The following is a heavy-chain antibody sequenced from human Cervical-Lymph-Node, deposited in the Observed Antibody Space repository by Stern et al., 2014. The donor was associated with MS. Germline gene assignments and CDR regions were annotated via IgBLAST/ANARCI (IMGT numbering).Heavy chain of an antibody. V-gene: IGHV3-64D*06. CDR2: ISSNGRTT. Sequence: EDQLVESGGGLVQPGGSLRLSCSVSGITFSNYAMHWVRQAPVRGLEYVSAISSNGRTTYYADSVKGRFTISRDNSKNTLYLQMSSLRAEDTAVYYCVLGYFFDYWGQGTLVPVSS. CDR1: GITFSNYA. D-gene: IGHD1-26*01. J-gene: IGHJ4*02. CDR3: VLGYFFDY.